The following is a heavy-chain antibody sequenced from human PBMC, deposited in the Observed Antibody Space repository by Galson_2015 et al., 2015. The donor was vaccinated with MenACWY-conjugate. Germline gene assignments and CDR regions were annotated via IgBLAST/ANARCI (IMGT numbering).Heavy chain of an antibody. CDR1: GYTFTSYR. V-gene: IGHV1-46*01. D-gene: IGHD3-10*01. CDR3: ARDHEATMVRGAFSYYYYGMDV. Sequence: SVKVSCKASGYTFTSYRMHWVRQAPGQGLEWMGIINPSGGSTSYAQKFQGRVTMTRDTSTSTVYMELSSLRSEDTAVYYCARDHEATMVRGAFSYYYYGMDVWGQGTTVTVSS. CDR2: INPSGGST. J-gene: IGHJ6*02.